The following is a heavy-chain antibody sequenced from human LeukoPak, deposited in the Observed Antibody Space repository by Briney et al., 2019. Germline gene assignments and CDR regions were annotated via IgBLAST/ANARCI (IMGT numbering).Heavy chain of an antibody. D-gene: IGHD6-19*01. V-gene: IGHV1-69*01. CDR2: IIPIFGTA. CDR3: ARDSSGWYRPRLYYFDY. CDR1: GGTFSSYA. Sequence: SVKVSCKASGGTFSSYAISWVRQAPGQGLEWMGGIIPIFGTANYAQKFQGRVTITADGSTSTAYMELSSLRSEDTAVYYCARDSSGWYRPRLYYFDYWGQGTLVTVSS. J-gene: IGHJ4*02.